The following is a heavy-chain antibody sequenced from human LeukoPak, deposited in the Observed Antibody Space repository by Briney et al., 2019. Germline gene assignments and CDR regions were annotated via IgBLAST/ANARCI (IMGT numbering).Heavy chain of an antibody. Sequence: ASVKVSCKASGGTFSSYAISWVRQAPGQGLEWVGGIIPIFGTANYAQKFQGRVTITTDESTSTAYMELSSLRSEGTAVYYCARRLYSSSSYWFDPWGQGTLVTVSS. CDR2: IIPIFGTA. CDR3: ARRLYSSSSYWFDP. CDR1: GGTFSSYA. V-gene: IGHV1-69*05. J-gene: IGHJ5*02. D-gene: IGHD6-6*01.